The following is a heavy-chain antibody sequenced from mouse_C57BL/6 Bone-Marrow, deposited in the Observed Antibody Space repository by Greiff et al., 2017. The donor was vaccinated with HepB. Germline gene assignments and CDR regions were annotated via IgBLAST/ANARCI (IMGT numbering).Heavy chain of an antibody. J-gene: IGHJ2*01. CDR2: INSDGGST. CDR3: ARALGPGYFDY. Sequence: EVKLVDSGGGLVQPGESLKLSCESNEYEFPSHDMSWVRKTPEKRLELVAAINSDGGSTYYPDTMGRRFIISRDNTKKTLYLQLSSLWSEDTALYYCARALGPGYFDYWGQGTTLTVSS. V-gene: IGHV5-2*01. CDR1: EYEFPSHD.